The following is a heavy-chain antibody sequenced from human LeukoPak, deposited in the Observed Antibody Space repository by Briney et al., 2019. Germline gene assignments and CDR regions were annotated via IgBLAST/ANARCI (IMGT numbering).Heavy chain of an antibody. CDR1: GFSFSSYW. V-gene: IGHV3-74*01. Sequence: QPGGSLRLSCTASGFSFSSYWMHWVRQVPGKGLEWVSCLNSDGTRISYADSVKGRFTISRDNANNTLYLQMTSLRAEDTAVYYCAKEGRDVKNARYGMDVWGQGTTVTVSS. D-gene: IGHD5-24*01. CDR2: LNSDGTRI. CDR3: AKEGRDVKNARYGMDV. J-gene: IGHJ6*02.